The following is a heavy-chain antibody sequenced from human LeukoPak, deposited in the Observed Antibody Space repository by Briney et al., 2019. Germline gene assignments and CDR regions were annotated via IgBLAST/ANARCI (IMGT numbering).Heavy chain of an antibody. CDR1: GYSFTSYW. CDR3: ARRDIVVVPAAIGPFDP. D-gene: IGHD2-2*01. J-gene: IGHJ5*02. CDR2: IYPGDSDT. V-gene: IGHV5-51*01. Sequence: GESLKISCKGSGYSFTSYWIGWVRQMPGKGLEWMGIIYPGDSDTRYSPSFQGQVTISADKSISTVYLQWSSLKASDTAMYYCARRDIVVVPAAIGPFDPWGQGTLVTVSS.